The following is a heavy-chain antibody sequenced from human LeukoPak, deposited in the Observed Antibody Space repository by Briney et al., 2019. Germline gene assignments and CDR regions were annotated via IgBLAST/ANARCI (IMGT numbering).Heavy chain of an antibody. Sequence: VASVKVSCKASGYTFTSYGISWVRQAPGQGLEWMGWINPYSSNTNYAQNLQGRVTMTTDTSTSTAYMELRSLRSDDTAVYYCARGGSGWYEDYWGQGTLVTVSS. D-gene: IGHD6-19*01. CDR3: ARGGSGWYEDY. J-gene: IGHJ4*02. CDR1: GYTFTSYG. V-gene: IGHV1-18*01. CDR2: INPYSSNT.